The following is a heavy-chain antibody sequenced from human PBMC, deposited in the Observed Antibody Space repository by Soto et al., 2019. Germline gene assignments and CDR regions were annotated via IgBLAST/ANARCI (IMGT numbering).Heavy chain of an antibody. CDR3: ARGGGPYLRPLEI. CDR2: ISAYDGGT. D-gene: IGHD3-16*01. J-gene: IGHJ4*01. V-gene: IGHV1-18*04. Sequence: QVFLVQSGAEVKKPGASVKVSCWLYNSVLTTSVITWLRQAPGQGLEWMGWISAYDGGTLSALKFRNTLVMTTDSMTNMAYMQLWDLTFDDTAVYFCARGGGPYLRPLEIWGQGTPVTVSS. CDR1: NSVLTTSV.